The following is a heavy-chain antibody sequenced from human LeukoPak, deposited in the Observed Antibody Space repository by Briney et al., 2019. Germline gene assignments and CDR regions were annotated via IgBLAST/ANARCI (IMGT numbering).Heavy chain of an antibody. Sequence: GGSLRLSCEASGLTFSRDWMHWVRQAPGRGLVWVSRINNDGSTTNYADSVKGRFTISRDNAKNTLYLQMNSLRAEDTAVYYCTTDSTSTYYDILTGYSLSVYWGQGTLVTVSS. CDR3: TTDSTSTYYDILTGYSLSVY. D-gene: IGHD3-9*01. V-gene: IGHV3-74*01. J-gene: IGHJ4*02. CDR2: INNDGSTT. CDR1: GLTFSRDW.